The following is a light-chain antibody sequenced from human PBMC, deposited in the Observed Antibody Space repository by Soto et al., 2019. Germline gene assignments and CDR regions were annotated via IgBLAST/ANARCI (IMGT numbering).Light chain of an antibody. V-gene: IGKV1-5*01. Sequence: DIQMTQSPSTLSVSVGDRVTITCRASESINGWLAWYQQKPGKAPKILIYDASKLERGVPSRLSGSGSGAEFTLTISSLQPDDLATYYCQQYSSYPLTFGGGTKV. CDR3: QQYSSYPLT. CDR2: DAS. J-gene: IGKJ4*01. CDR1: ESINGW.